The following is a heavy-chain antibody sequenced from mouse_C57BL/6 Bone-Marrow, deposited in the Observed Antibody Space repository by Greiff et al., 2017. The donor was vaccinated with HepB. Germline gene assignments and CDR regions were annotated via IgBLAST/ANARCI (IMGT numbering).Heavy chain of an antibody. Sequence: EVMLVESGGGLVKPGGSLKLSCAASGFTFSSYAMSWVRQTPEQRLEWVATISDGGSYTYYPDNVKGRFTISRDNAKNNLYLQMSHLKSEDTAMYYCASTVVEYFDVWGTGTTVTVSS. V-gene: IGHV5-4*03. CDR3: ASTVVEYFDV. D-gene: IGHD1-1*01. J-gene: IGHJ1*03. CDR2: ISDGGSYT. CDR1: GFTFSSYA.